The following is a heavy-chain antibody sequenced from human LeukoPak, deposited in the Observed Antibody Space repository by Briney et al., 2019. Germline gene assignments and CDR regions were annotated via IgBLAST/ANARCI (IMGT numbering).Heavy chain of an antibody. CDR2: IYPGGSDT. CDR1: GYKITTYW. D-gene: IGHD6-13*01. V-gene: IGHV5-51*01. J-gene: IGHJ3*02. Sequence: GESLKISCKASGYKITTYWIGWVRQMPGKGLEWMGIIYPGGSDTRYSPSFQGQVTISADKSISTAYLQWTSLKASDTALYYCATRPLHVPRLPGTETDAFDIWGPGTMVTVSS. CDR3: ATRPLHVPRLPGTETDAFDI.